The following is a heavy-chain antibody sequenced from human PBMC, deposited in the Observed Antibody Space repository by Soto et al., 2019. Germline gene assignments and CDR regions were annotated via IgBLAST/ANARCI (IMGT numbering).Heavy chain of an antibody. V-gene: IGHV1-69*01. CDR1: GGTFSSYA. D-gene: IGHD2-2*01. J-gene: IGHJ6*02. Sequence: QVQLVQSGAEVKKPGSSVKVSCKASGGTFSSYAISWVRQAPGQGLEWMGGIIPIFGTADYAQKVKGRDTITPDESTSTAFMELSRLRSEDTAVYYCEGHIVVVPAAPPYYYYGMDVWVRGTTLTVSS. CDR3: EGHIVVVPAAPPYYYYGMDV. CDR2: IIPIFGTA.